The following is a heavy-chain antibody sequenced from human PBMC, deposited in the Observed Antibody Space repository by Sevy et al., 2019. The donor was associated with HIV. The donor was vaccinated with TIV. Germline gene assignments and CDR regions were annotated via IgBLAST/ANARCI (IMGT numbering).Heavy chain of an antibody. Sequence: GGSLRLSCAASGFTFSHYALHWVRQAPGKGLEWVAIMSYVGNSENYADPVKGRFTISRDNSKNALYLQMNSLRAEDTALYYCARLSSCGGDCYYFDYWGQGTLVTVSS. D-gene: IGHD2-21*02. V-gene: IGHV3-30*04. CDR1: GFTFSHYA. CDR2: MSYVGNSE. CDR3: ARLSSCGGDCYYFDY. J-gene: IGHJ4*02.